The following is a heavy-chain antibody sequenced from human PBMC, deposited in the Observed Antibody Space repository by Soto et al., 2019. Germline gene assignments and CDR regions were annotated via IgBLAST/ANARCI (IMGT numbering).Heavy chain of an antibody. CDR1: GGTFSSYT. V-gene: IGHV1-69*02. CDR3: ARSYGEDNFDY. CDR2: IIPILGIA. D-gene: IGHD4-17*01. Sequence: QVQLVQSGAEVMKPRSSVKVSCKASGGTFSSYTISWVRQAPGQGLEWMGRIIPILGIANYAQKFQGRVTITADKSTSTAYMELSSLRSEDTAVYYCARSYGEDNFDYWGQGTLFTVSS. J-gene: IGHJ4*02.